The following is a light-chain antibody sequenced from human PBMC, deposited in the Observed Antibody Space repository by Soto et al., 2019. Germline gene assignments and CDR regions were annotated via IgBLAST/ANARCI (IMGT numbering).Light chain of an antibody. CDR1: QRISSW. J-gene: IGKJ1*01. CDR3: QQYNSYWT. V-gene: IGKV1-5*01. Sequence: DSQMSLSPFTLSASVRARVSITCRARQRISSWLAWYQQEPGKDPKLLIYDASSLEIGVPSRVSGSGSGTEFTLTSSSLQPDDFATYHCQQYNSYWTFGQGTKVDI. CDR2: DAS.